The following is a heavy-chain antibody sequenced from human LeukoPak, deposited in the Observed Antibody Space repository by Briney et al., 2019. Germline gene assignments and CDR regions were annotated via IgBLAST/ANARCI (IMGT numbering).Heavy chain of an antibody. D-gene: IGHD3-16*01. CDR1: GGSISGYY. Sequence: SETLSLTCSVSGGSISGYYWSWIRQPPWKGREWIGYIYYSGSTNYSPSLKSRVTMSVDTSKNQFSLKLSSVTAADTAVYYCARYGLAYTYDFWGQGTLVTVSS. CDR2: IYYSGST. J-gene: IGHJ4*02. CDR3: ARYGLAYTYDF. V-gene: IGHV4-59*01.